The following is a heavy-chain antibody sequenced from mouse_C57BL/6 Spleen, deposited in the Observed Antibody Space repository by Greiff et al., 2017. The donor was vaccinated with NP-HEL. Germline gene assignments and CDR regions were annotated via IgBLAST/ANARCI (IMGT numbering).Heavy chain of an antibody. CDR1: GYTFTSYW. V-gene: IGHV1-59*01. CDR2: IDPSDSYT. Sequence: QVQLQQPGAELVRPGTSVKLSCKASGYTFTSYWMHWVKQRPGQGLEWIGVIDPSDSYTNYNQKFKGKATLTVDTSSSTAYMQLSSLTSEDSAVYYCAILTTVVAHFDYWGQGTTLTVSS. D-gene: IGHD1-1*01. J-gene: IGHJ2*01. CDR3: AILTTVVAHFDY.